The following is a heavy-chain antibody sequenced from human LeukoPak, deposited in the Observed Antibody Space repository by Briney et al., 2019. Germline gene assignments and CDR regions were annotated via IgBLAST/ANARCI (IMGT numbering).Heavy chain of an antibody. CDR1: GGTFSSYG. Sequence: SCKASGGTFSSYGMHWVRQAPGKGLEWVAVISYDGSNKYYADSVKGRFTISRDNSKNTLYLQMNSLRAEDTAVYYCAKPWYYYDSSGYYVPFDYWGQGTLVSVSS. D-gene: IGHD3-22*01. CDR2: ISYDGSNK. J-gene: IGHJ4*02. CDR3: AKPWYYYDSSGYYVPFDY. V-gene: IGHV3-30*18.